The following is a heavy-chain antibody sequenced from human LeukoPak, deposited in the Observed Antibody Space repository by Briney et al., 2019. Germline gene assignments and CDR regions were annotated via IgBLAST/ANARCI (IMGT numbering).Heavy chain of an antibody. CDR3: ARTETAMVSFDY. J-gene: IGHJ4*02. CDR1: GFTFIRDG. D-gene: IGHD5-18*01. V-gene: IGHV3-33*01. CDR2: IWYDGSKK. Sequence: QPVRSLRLSGVASGFTFIRDGMRGVGQGAGNGLEGEAVIWYDGSKKYYADSVKGRFTISRDNSKNALYLQMNSLSAEDTAVYYCARTETAMVSFDYWGQGTLVTVSS.